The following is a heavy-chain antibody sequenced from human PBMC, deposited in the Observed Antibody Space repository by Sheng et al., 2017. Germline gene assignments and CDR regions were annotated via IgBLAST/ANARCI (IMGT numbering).Heavy chain of an antibody. J-gene: IGHJ4*02. CDR1: GFTFDDYA. D-gene: IGHD1-7*01. CDR2: ISWDGGST. CDR3: AKDISRRITGTGGDY. Sequence: EVQLAESGGSVVQPGGSLRLSCAASGFTFDDYAMHWVRQAPGKGLEWVSLISWDGGSTYYADSVKGRFTISRDNSKNSLYLQMNSLRAEDTALYYCAKDISRRITGTGGDYWGQGTLVTVSS. V-gene: IGHV3-43D*04.